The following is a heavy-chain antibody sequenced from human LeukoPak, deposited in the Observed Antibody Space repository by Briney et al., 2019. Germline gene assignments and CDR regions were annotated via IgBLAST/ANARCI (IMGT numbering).Heavy chain of an antibody. Sequence: SLSLSCAASGFTFDGYGMHWVRQGPGNGLEWVSGISWNSGSIGYADSVKGRFTISRENAKNSLYLKINSLRAEDMALYYCAKAYGSAAQYYFDYWGQGTLVTVSS. CDR2: ISWNSGSI. J-gene: IGHJ4*02. CDR1: GFTFDGYG. V-gene: IGHV3-9*03. CDR3: AKAYGSAAQYYFDY. D-gene: IGHD3-10*01.